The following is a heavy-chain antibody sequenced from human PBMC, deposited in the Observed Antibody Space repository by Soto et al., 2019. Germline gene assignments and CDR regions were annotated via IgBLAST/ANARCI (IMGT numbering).Heavy chain of an antibody. CDR2: INHSGST. CDR1: GGSFSGYY. V-gene: IGHV4-34*01. D-gene: IGHD3-9*01. J-gene: IGHJ6*02. CDR3: GRDRLRYFDWLYYYYYGMDV. Sequence: SETLSLTCAVYGGSFSGYYWSWIRQPPGKGLEWIGEINHSGSTNYNPSLKSRVTISVDTSKNQFSLKLSSLTAADTAVYYCGRDRLRYFDWLYYYYYGMDVWGQGTTVTVSS.